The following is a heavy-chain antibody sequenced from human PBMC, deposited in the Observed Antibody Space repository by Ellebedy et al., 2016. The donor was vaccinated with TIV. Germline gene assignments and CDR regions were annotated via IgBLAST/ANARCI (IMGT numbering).Heavy chain of an antibody. Sequence: AASVKVSCKASGYTFTSYAMHWVRQAPGQRLEWMGWISAGNGNTKYSQKFQGRVSITRDTAASTVYMELSSLRSEDTAVYYCAKNHWYVVVNAPFDSWGQGTLVTVSS. D-gene: IGHD2-21*01. CDR3: AKNHWYVVVNAPFDS. CDR1: GYTFTSYA. J-gene: IGHJ4*02. V-gene: IGHV1-3*01. CDR2: ISAGNGNT.